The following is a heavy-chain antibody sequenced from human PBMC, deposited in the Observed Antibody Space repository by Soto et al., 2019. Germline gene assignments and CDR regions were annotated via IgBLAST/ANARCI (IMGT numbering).Heavy chain of an antibody. CDR3: ARELNSNYVPRYYYYYGMDV. D-gene: IGHD4-4*01. Sequence: PSETLSLTCTVSGGSISSGDCYWSWSRQPPGKGLEWIGYIYYSGSTYYNPSLKSRVTISVDTSKNQFSLKLSSVTAADTAVYYCARELNSNYVPRYYYYYGMDVWGQGTTVTVSS. CDR1: GGSISSGDCY. J-gene: IGHJ6*02. V-gene: IGHV4-30-4*01. CDR2: IYYSGST.